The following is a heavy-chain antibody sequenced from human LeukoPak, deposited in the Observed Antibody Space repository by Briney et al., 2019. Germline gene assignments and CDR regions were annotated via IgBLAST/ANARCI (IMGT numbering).Heavy chain of an antibody. CDR1: GFTFSKNA. CDR3: ARSGYSSRSGFDY. J-gene: IGHJ4*02. D-gene: IGHD6-13*01. Sequence: GGSLRLSCAASGFTFSKNAMHWVRQAPGKGLEWVAVIASDGNNEYYADSVKGRFTISRDNSKNTLYLQMNSLRAEDTAVYYCARSGYSSRSGFDYWGQGTLVSVSS. V-gene: IGHV3-30-3*01. CDR2: IASDGNNE.